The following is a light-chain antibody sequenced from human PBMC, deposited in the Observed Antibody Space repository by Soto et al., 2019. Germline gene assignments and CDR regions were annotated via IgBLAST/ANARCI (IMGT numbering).Light chain of an antibody. CDR1: NTNIGDNS. J-gene: IGLJ3*02. Sequence: QSVLTQPPSISAAPGQTVAISCSGTNTNIGDNSFSWYQQQPGTAPQDLIYDNTRRPFWITDRLSCSKSGTSATPPITGLQPGDEADDYYSTWDSARSAEVFGGGTKLTVL. V-gene: IGLV1-51*01. CDR3: STWDSARSAEV. CDR2: DNT.